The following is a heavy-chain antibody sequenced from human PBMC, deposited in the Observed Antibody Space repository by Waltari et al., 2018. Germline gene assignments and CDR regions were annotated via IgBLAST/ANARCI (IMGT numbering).Heavy chain of an antibody. CDR1: GGSIRISTYY. Sequence: QLQLQESGPGLVKPSETLSLTCTVSGGSIRISTYYWRWIRQPPGKGLEWIGNIYCSGSTYYHPSLKSRVTVSVDTSKNQFSLKLSSVTAADTAVYYCARIITSTKGYYFDYWGQGTLVTVSS. CDR3: ARIITSTKGYYFDY. D-gene: IGHD3-10*01. V-gene: IGHV4-39*01. J-gene: IGHJ4*02. CDR2: IYCSGST.